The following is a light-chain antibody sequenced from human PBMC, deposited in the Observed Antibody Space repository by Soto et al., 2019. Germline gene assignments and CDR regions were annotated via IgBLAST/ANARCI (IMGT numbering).Light chain of an antibody. CDR3: QKYNNWVSM. J-gene: IGKJ1*01. V-gene: IGKV3-15*01. CDR1: QSVSSN. Sequence: EIVMTQSPATLSVSPGERATLSCRASQSVSSNLAWYQQKPGQAPRLLIYGASTRATGIPARFSSSGSGTEFPLTISRLRSEDFAVYYCQKYNNWVSMFGQRTKVEL. CDR2: GAS.